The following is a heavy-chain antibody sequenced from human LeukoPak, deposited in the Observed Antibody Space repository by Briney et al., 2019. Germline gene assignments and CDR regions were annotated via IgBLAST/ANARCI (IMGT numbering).Heavy chain of an antibody. J-gene: IGHJ6*03. CDR3: AREGRRWPYYMDV. CDR1: GGSFSGYY. V-gene: IGHV4-34*01. CDR2: INHSGST. D-gene: IGHD4-23*01. Sequence: SETLSLTCAVYGGSFSGYYWSWIRQPPGKGVEWIGEINHSGSTNYNPSLKSRVTISVGTSKNQFSLKLSSVTAADTAVYYCAREGRRWPYYMDVWGKGTTVTVSS.